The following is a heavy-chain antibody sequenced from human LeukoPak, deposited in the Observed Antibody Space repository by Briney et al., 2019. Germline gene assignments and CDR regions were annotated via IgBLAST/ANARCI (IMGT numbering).Heavy chain of an antibody. Sequence: PSETLSLTCTVSGGSISGYYWSWIRQPAGKGLEWIGRIYTSGSTNCNPSLKSRVTISVDSSKNQFSLKLTSVTAADTAVYYCTRTWAHYYSMEVWGKGTTVTVSS. CDR3: TRTWAHYYSMEV. CDR1: GGSISGYY. J-gene: IGHJ6*03. D-gene: IGHD1-26*01. V-gene: IGHV4-4*07. CDR2: IYTSGST.